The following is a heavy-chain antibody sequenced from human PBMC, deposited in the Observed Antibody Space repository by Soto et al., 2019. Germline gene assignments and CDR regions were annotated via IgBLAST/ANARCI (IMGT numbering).Heavy chain of an antibody. Sequence: ASVKVSCKASGYTFTSYAIHWVRQAPGPRLEWMGWINAGNGNTQYSQKFQGRVTITRDTSTSTVYMELSSLRSEDTAVYYCARAYGDYVNAFDIWGQGTMVTVSS. CDR1: GYTFTSYA. D-gene: IGHD4-17*01. J-gene: IGHJ3*02. V-gene: IGHV1-3*01. CDR3: ARAYGDYVNAFDI. CDR2: INAGNGNT.